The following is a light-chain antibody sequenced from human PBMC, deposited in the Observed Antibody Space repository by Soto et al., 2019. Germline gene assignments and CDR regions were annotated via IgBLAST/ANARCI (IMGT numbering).Light chain of an antibody. CDR1: QSVSGS. CDR3: QQRHMWPIT. CDR2: DAS. V-gene: IGKV3-11*01. J-gene: IGKJ5*01. Sequence: EIVLTQSPAILSLSPGAQAPLSCRASQSVSGSLGWYQQKPGQAPRLIIYDASVRATGIPARFSGSGSGTDFTLTISSLEPEDSAVYYCQQRHMWPITFGQGTRLEIK.